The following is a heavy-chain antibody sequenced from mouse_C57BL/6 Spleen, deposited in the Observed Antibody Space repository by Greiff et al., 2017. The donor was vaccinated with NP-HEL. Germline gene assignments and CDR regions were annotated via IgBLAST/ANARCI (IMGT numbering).Heavy chain of an antibody. D-gene: IGHD1-1*01. Sequence: EVQLQQSGPELVKPGASVKISCKASGYSFTGYYMNWVKQSPEKSLEWIGEINPSTGGTTYNQKFKAKATLTVDKSSSTAYMQLKSLTSEDSAVYYCARSDGRGFAYWGQGTLVTVSA. CDR2: INPSTGGT. CDR3: ARSDGRGFAY. CDR1: GYSFTGYY. V-gene: IGHV1-42*01. J-gene: IGHJ3*01.